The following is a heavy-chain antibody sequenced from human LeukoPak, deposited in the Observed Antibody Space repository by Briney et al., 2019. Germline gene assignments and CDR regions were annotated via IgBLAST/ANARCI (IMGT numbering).Heavy chain of an antibody. CDR3: ARVHDSSGYYYGY. CDR2: ISSSSYI. Sequence: GGSLRLSCAASGFTFSSYSMNWVRQAPGKGLEWVSSISSSSYIYYADSVKGRFTISRDNAKSSLYLQMNSLRAEDTAVYYCARVHDSSGYYYGYWGQGTLVAVSS. D-gene: IGHD3-22*01. CDR1: GFTFSSYS. J-gene: IGHJ4*02. V-gene: IGHV3-21*01.